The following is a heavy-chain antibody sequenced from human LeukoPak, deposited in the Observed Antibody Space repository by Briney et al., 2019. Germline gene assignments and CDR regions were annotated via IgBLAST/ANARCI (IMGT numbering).Heavy chain of an antibody. V-gene: IGHV4-38-2*02. CDR3: ARHWARYDFGRVYYYYYMDV. Sequence: PSEALSLTCTVSGYAINSGYYWGWIRQPPGKGLEWIGSIYRSGSTYYNPSLKSRVTISVDTSENQFSLKLSSVTAADTAVYYCARHWARYDFGRVYYYYYMDVWGKGTTVTVSS. J-gene: IGHJ6*03. CDR1: GYAINSGYY. CDR2: IYRSGST. D-gene: IGHD3-3*01.